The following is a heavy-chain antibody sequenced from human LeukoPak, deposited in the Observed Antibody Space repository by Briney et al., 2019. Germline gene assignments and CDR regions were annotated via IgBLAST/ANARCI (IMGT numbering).Heavy chain of an antibody. V-gene: IGHV3-23*01. D-gene: IGHD6-19*01. CDR3: AKDRNGWPTTFDS. CDR1: GFTFSTYA. J-gene: IGHJ4*02. CDR2: ISSSGGTT. Sequence: GGSLRLPCAPSGFTFSTYAVNWVRQAPGKGLEWVSAISSSGGTTYYADPVRGRFSISGDNSKNTLYLQMNSLRADDTAVYYSAKDRNGWPTTFDSWGQGTLVTVSA.